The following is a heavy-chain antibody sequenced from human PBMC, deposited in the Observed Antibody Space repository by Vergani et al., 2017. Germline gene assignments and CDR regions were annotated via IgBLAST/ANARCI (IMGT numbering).Heavy chain of an antibody. CDR2: IGSRDGST. CDR3: AKDSVITMGGAPVTRLDP. V-gene: IGHV3-23*01. CDR1: GFTFKSHA. J-gene: IGHJ5*02. Sequence: EVQLLESGGGLVQPGGSLRLSCVASGFTFKSHAMSWVRHVPGKGLEWVSVIGSRDGSTAYADSVKGRFTVSRDNSNNPLFLEMNSLRGEDTAVYYCAKDSVITMGGAPVTRLDPWGRGTRVTVSS. D-gene: IGHD3-10*01.